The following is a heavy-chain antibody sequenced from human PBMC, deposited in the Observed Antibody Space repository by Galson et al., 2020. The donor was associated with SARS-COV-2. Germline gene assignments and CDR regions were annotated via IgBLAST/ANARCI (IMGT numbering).Heavy chain of an antibody. CDR1: GGSISSSNW. D-gene: IGHD3-3*01. Sequence: SETLSLTCAVSGGSISSSNWWSWVRPPPGKGLGWIGELHHSGSTNYHPPLKSRVTISVDKSKNQFSLKLSSVTAADTAVYYCARLGITIFGVVIIPDGGWFDPWGQGTLVTVSS. CDR2: LHHSGST. J-gene: IGHJ5*02. V-gene: IGHV4-4*02. CDR3: ARLGITIFGVVIIPDGGWFDP.